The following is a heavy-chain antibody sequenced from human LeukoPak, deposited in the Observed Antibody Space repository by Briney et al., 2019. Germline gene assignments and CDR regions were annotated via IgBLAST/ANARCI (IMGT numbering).Heavy chain of an antibody. V-gene: IGHV5-51*01. CDR1: GYSSTSYW. Sequence: GESLKIPCKGSGYSSTSYWIGWVRQMPGKGLEWMGIIYPGDSDTRYSPSFQGQVTISADKSISTADLQWSSLKASDTAMYYCARRDSSGSDDYWGQGTLVTVSS. J-gene: IGHJ4*02. D-gene: IGHD6-19*01. CDR3: ARRDSSGSDDY. CDR2: IYPGDSDT.